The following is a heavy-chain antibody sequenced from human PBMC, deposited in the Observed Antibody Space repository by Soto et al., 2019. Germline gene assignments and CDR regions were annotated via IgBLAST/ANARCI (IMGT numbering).Heavy chain of an antibody. J-gene: IGHJ5*01. Sequence: SQTISLTCAVSGGSISSGDYSWSLIPKPPGKSLEWIGYIYRSGGTYYDRSLKSPDTISVDRSKNQFSLKLSSVTAADTAVYYCARVQIDYYDSSGFSPWFDPWGQGTLVTGSS. CDR2: IYRSGGT. D-gene: IGHD3-22*01. CDR3: ARVQIDYYDSSGFSPWFDP. V-gene: IGHV4-30-2*01. CDR1: GGSISSGDYS.